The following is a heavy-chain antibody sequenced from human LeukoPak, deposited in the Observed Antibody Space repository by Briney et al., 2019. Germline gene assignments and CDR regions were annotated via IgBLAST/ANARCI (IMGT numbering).Heavy chain of an antibody. J-gene: IGHJ3*02. CDR2: IKPNSGGT. CDR1: GYTFTGYY. V-gene: IGHV1-2*02. CDR3: ARDLDAFDI. Sequence: ASVKVSCKSSGYTFTGYYMHWVRQPPGQGLEWMGWIKPNSGGTNYAQKFQGKVTMTRDTSISTAYMELNRLRSDDTAVYYCARDLDAFDIWGQGTMVTVSS.